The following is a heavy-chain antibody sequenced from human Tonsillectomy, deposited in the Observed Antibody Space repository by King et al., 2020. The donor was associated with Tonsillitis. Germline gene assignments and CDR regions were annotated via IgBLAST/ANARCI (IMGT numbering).Heavy chain of an antibody. D-gene: IGHD1-14*01. CDR3: VRDGMRGGDFDY. CDR1: GFSFNTYW. V-gene: IGHV3-7*01. CDR2: IKEDGSEK. J-gene: IGHJ4*02. Sequence: VQLVESGGDLVQPGGSLRLSCAASGFSFNTYWMIWVRQAPRKGLEWVANIKEDGSEKYYVDSVKGRFTISRDNAKNSLYLQMNSLRAEDTAVYYCVRDGMRGGDFDYWGQGTLVTVSS.